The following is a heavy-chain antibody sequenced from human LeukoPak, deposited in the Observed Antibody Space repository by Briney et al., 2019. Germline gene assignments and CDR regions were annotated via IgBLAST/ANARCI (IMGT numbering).Heavy chain of an antibody. D-gene: IGHD5-18*01. CDR3: ARRGYSYGYGQDYYYMDV. Sequence: GGSLRLSCAVSGFTFSNYWMSWARQSPGKGLEWVANIYLDGSRTYYVDSVKGRFTISRDNAKNSLYLQMNSLRAEDTAVYYCARRGYSYGYGQDYYYMDVWGKGTTVTVSS. J-gene: IGHJ6*03. CDR1: GFTFSNYW. V-gene: IGHV3-7*01. CDR2: IYLDGSRT.